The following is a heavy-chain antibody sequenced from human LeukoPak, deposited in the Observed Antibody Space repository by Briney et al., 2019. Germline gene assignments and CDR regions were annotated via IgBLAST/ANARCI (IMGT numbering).Heavy chain of an antibody. V-gene: IGHV3-21*01. Sequence: PGGSLRLSCGVSGFTISGHTLHWVRQAPGKGLEWVSSISSGGNYIHYADSVKGRFTISRDNANNSLYLRMNSLRVEDTAVYYCARVMYYYDSSGYYHYWYFDLWGRGTLVTVSS. CDR3: ARVMYYYDSSGYYHYWYFDL. CDR2: ISSGGNYI. J-gene: IGHJ2*01. CDR1: GFTISGHT. D-gene: IGHD3-22*01.